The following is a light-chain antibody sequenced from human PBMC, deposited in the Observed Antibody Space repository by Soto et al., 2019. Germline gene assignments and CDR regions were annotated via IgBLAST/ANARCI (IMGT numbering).Light chain of an antibody. CDR3: QQYGTSPEWT. Sequence: EIVLTQSPGTLSLSLGEGATLSCRASQSVSSDSLAWYQQKPGQAPRLLIYGASTRATGIPDRFSGSGSGTDFTLTIRRLEPEDFAVYYCQQYGTSPEWTFGQGTKVEIK. CDR2: GAS. V-gene: IGKV3-20*01. CDR1: QSVSSDS. J-gene: IGKJ1*01.